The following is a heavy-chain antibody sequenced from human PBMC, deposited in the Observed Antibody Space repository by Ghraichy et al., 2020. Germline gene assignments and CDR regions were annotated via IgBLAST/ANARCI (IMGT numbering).Heavy chain of an antibody. J-gene: IGHJ6*02. CDR1: GFTFSSYA. D-gene: IGHD6-19*01. Sequence: GGSLRLSCAASGFTFSSYAMHWVRQAPGKGLEWVAVISYDGSNKYYADSVKGRFTISRDNSKNTLYLQMNSLRAEDTAVYYCARAFASSGWRTYYYYGMDVWGQGTTVTVSS. V-gene: IGHV3-30*04. CDR3: ARAFASSGWRTYYYYGMDV. CDR2: ISYDGSNK.